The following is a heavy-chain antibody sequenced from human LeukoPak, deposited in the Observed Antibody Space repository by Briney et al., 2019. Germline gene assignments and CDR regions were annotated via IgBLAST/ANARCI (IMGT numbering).Heavy chain of an antibody. V-gene: IGHV6-1*01. Sequence: SQTLSLTCAISGDSLSSNTVAWNWIRQSPSRGLEWLGRTYYRSKWYSDHAIFVKSRITINPDTSKNQISLQLNSVTPEDTAVYYSARGARGLNWFDYWGQGTLVTVSS. CDR3: ARGARGLNWFDY. CDR1: GDSLSSNTVA. CDR2: TYYRSKWYS. D-gene: IGHD3-16*01. J-gene: IGHJ5*01.